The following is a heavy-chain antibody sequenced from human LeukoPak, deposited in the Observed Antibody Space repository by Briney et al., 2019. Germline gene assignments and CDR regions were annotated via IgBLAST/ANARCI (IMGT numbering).Heavy chain of an antibody. CDR2: INRSGST. CDR3: ASARGEFWSGYYPWDY. J-gene: IGHJ4*02. Sequence: SETLSLTCTVSGGSINSGSDYWTWTRQPAGKGLEWVGRINRSGSTNYNPSLKSRVTISLDRSKNQFSLKLTSVTAADTAVYYCASARGEFWSGYYPWDYWGQGTLVTVSS. CDR1: GGSINSGSDY. V-gene: IGHV4-61*02. D-gene: IGHD3-3*01.